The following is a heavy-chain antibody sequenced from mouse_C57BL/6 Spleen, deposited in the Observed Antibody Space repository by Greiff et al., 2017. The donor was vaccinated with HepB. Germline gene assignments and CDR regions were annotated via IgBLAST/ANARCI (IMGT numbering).Heavy chain of an antibody. D-gene: IGHD4-1*01. CDR3: ARPLTGTPYWYFDV. V-gene: IGHV1-9*01. CDR1: GYTFTGYW. CDR2: ILPGSGST. J-gene: IGHJ1*03. Sequence: QVQLQQPGAELMKPGASVKFSCKATGYTFTGYWMEWVKQRPGHGLEWIGEILPGSGSTNYNEKFKGKATFTADTSSNTAYMQLSSLTTEDSAIYYCARPLTGTPYWYFDVWGTGTTVTVSS.